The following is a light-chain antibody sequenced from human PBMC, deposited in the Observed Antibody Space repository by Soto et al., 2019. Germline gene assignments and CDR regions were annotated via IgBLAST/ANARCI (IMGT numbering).Light chain of an antibody. CDR3: QQYGSSIT. Sequence: EVVLTQSPGTLSLSPGERATLSCRASHTVINNYLACYQQKPGQAPRLLPYGASSRATGIPDRFSGGGSGTDFTLTVTRLEPEDFAVYYCQQYGSSITFGQGTRLEIK. V-gene: IGKV3-20*01. CDR1: HTVINNY. CDR2: GAS. J-gene: IGKJ5*01.